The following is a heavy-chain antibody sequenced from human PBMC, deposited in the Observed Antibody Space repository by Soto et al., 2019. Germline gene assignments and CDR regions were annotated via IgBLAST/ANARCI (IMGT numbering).Heavy chain of an antibody. D-gene: IGHD6-19*01. CDR2: ISHDGSNK. CDR3: AKDLLAVVGYLHGMDV. CDR1: GFTFSSYG. V-gene: IGHV3-30*18. Sequence: QVQLVESGGGVVQPGRSLRLSCAASGFTFSSYGMHWVRQAPGKGLEWVAVISHDGSNKYFADSVKGRFTISRDNSQNTLYLKLNSLRAEDTAVYYCAKDLLAVVGYLHGMDVWGQGTTVTVSS. J-gene: IGHJ6*02.